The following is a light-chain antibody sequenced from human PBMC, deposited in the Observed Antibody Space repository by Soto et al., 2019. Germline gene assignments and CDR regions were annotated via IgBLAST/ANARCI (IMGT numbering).Light chain of an antibody. CDR1: SSDVGANIY. Sequence: QSALTQPASVSGSPGQSITISCTGSSSDVGANIYVSWYQQHPGKAPKLMIYEVTNRPSGVSYRFSGSRSDNTASLTISGLQAEDEADYYCSSYTTFRTVLFGGGTQLTVL. V-gene: IGLV2-14*01. CDR3: SSYTTFRTVL. J-gene: IGLJ2*01. CDR2: EVT.